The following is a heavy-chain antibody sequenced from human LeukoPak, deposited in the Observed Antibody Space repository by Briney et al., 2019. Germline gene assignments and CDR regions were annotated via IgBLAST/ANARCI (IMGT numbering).Heavy chain of an antibody. CDR1: GFTFSSYA. D-gene: IGHD6-19*01. CDR3: AKGQMAVAGTEDY. Sequence: GRSLRLSCAASGFTFSSYAMHWVRQAPGKGLEWVAVISYDGSNKYYADSVKGRFTISRDNSKNSLYLQMNSLRAEDTALYYCAKGQMAVAGTEDYWGQGTLVTVSS. CDR2: ISYDGSNK. J-gene: IGHJ4*02. V-gene: IGHV3-30*04.